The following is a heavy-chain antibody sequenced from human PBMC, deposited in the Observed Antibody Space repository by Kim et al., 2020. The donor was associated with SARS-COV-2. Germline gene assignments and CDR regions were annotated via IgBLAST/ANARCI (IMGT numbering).Heavy chain of an antibody. V-gene: IGHV3-33*01. Sequence: GGSLRLSCAASGFTFSSYGMHWVRQAPGKGLEWVAVIWYDGSNKYYADSVKGRFTISRDNSKNTLYLQMNSLRAEDTAVYYCARGYYYESSGPQYWGQGTLVTVSS. J-gene: IGHJ4*02. CDR2: IWYDGSNK. D-gene: IGHD3-22*01. CDR3: ARGYYYESSGPQY. CDR1: GFTFSSYG.